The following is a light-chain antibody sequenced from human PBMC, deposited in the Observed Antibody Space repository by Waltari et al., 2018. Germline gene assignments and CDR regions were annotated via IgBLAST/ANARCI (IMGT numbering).Light chain of an antibody. CDR3: QSADSSGSYEV. J-gene: IGLJ1*01. Sequence: PSVSVSPGQTARITCSGNALPNQYGNWYQQKPGQAPVVVIYKDNKRPSGIPERFSGSSSGTTVTLTISGVQAEDEADYYCQSADSSGSYEVFGTGTKVSVL. CDR1: ALPNQY. V-gene: IGLV3-25*03. CDR2: KDN.